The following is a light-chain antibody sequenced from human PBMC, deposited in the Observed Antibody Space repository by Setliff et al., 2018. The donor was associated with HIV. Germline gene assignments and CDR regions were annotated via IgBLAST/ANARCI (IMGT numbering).Light chain of an antibody. CDR3: QAWDSSTTFYV. CDR2: QDN. J-gene: IGLJ1*01. CDR1: RLGDKY. Sequence: SYELTQPPSVSVSPGQTASITCSGDRLGDKYACWYQQKPGQSPVLVIYQDNKRPLGTPARFSGSNSGNTATLTISGTQAMDEADYYCQAWDSSTTFYVFGTGTKVTVL. V-gene: IGLV3-1*01.